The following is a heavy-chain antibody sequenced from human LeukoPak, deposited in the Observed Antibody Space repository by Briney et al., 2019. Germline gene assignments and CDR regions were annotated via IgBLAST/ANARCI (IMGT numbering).Heavy chain of an antibody. CDR3: AKDLQYCSGGSCYRRGAFDI. V-gene: IGHV3-23*01. J-gene: IGHJ3*02. Sequence: GGSLRLSCAASGFTFSSYAMSWVRQAPGKGLEWVSAISGSGGSTYYADSVKGRFTISRDNSKNTLYLQMNSLRAEDTAVYYCAKDLQYCSGGSCYRRGAFDIWGQGTMVTVSS. D-gene: IGHD2-15*01. CDR1: GFTFSSYA. CDR2: ISGSGGST.